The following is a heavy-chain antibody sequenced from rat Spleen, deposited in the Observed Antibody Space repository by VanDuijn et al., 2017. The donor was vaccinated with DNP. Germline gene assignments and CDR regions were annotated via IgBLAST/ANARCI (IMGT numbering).Heavy chain of an antibody. D-gene: IGHD1-1*01. CDR1: GFTFNKYW. V-gene: IGHV5-31*01. J-gene: IGHJ3*01. CDR2: ITSSGGIT. CDR3: ARPMDYYSGGFAY. Sequence: EVQLVESGGDLVQPGRSLKLSCVASGFTFNKYWMTWIRQVPGKGLDWVASITSSGGITYYPDSVKGRFTISRDDVKNTLYLQMNSLRSEDMATYYCARPMDYYSGGFAYWGQGTLVTVSS.